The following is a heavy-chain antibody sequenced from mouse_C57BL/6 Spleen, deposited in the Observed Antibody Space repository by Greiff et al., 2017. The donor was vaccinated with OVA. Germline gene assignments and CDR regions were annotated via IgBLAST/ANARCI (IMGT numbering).Heavy chain of an antibody. V-gene: IGHV1-72*01. CDR3: ARGDDYDGRGYYAMDY. J-gene: IGHJ4*01. D-gene: IGHD2-4*01. CDR1: GYTFTSYW. Sequence: QVQLQQSGAELVKPVASVKLSCKASGYTFTSYWMHWVKQRPGRGLEWIGRIDPNSGGTKYNEKFKSKATLTVDKPSSTAYMQLSSLTSEDSAVYYCARGDDYDGRGYYAMDYWGQGTSVTVSS. CDR2: IDPNSGGT.